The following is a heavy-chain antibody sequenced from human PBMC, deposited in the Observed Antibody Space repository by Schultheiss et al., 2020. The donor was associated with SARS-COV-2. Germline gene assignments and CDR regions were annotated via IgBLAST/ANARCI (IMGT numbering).Heavy chain of an antibody. V-gene: IGHV4-39*01. J-gene: IGHJ6*02. Sequence: SETLSLTCTVSGGSIRSSSYYWGWIRQPPGMGLECIATIYYSGTTYYNPSLKSRVTISVDTSKNQFSLKLSSVTAADTAVYYCARSMSRTGYGMDVWGQGTTVTVSS. CDR1: GGSIRSSSYY. CDR3: ARSMSRTGYGMDV. D-gene: IGHD1-14*01. CDR2: IYYSGTT.